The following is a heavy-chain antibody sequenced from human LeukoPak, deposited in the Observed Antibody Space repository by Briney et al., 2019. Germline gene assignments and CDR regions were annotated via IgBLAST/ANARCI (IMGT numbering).Heavy chain of an antibody. CDR3: VRSSRGKDRYFFDY. Sequence: ASVKVSCKTSGFTFSHYGFSWVRQAPGQGPEWIGWISGYKGDKYFAQNFQDRVTLTTDTSTSTVFMDLRGLTSDDAAVYYCVRSSRGKDRYFFDYWGLGTLVSVSS. CDR2: ISGYKGDK. V-gene: IGHV1-18*01. CDR1: GFTFSHYG. J-gene: IGHJ4*02. D-gene: IGHD1-14*01.